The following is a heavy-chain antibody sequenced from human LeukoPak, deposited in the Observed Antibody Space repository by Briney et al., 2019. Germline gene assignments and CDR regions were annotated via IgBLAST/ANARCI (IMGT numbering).Heavy chain of an antibody. CDR3: ARHAYSSSSVDY. CDR1: GYSISSGYY. CDR2: INHSGST. Sequence: SESLSLTCTVSGYSISSGYYWSWIRQPPGKGLEWIGEINHSGSTNYNPSLKSRVTISVDTSKNQFSLKLSSVTAADTAVYYCARHAYSSSSVDYWGQGTLVTVSS. J-gene: IGHJ4*02. V-gene: IGHV4-38-2*02. D-gene: IGHD6-6*01.